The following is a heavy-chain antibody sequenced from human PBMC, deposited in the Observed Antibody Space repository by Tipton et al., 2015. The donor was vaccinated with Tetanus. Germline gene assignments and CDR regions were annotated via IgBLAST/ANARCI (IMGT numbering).Heavy chain of an antibody. D-gene: IGHD3-22*01. CDR3: ARRGDYVFYYESSGYLWGAAFDI. Sequence: QLVQSGAEVKPSETLSLTCAVYGGSFSAYYWGWIRHHPGRGLEWIASISNSGTSYNNPSFRSRVTISVDTSKNQFSLKLNSVTAADTAVYYCARRGDYVFYYESSGYLWGAAFDIWGQGTMVSVSA. V-gene: IGHV4-39*01. CDR2: ISNSGTS. J-gene: IGHJ3*02. CDR1: GGSFSAYY.